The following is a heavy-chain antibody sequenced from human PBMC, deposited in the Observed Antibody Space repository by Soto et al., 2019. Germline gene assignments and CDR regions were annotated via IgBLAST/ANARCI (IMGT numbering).Heavy chain of an antibody. CDR1: GGTFSSYA. Sequence: QVQLVQSGAEVKKPGSSVKVSCKASGGTFSSYAISWVRQAPGQGLEWMGGIIPIYGTPDYAQKFQGRVTITADESTSTAYMELSSLRSEDTAVYYCAFTLSANYYYGMDVWGQGTTVTVSS. J-gene: IGHJ6*02. D-gene: IGHD3-16*01. CDR3: AFTLSANYYYGMDV. CDR2: IIPIYGTP. V-gene: IGHV1-69*12.